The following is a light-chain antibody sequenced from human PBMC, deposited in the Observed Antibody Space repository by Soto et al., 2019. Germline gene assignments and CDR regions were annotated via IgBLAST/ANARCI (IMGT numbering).Light chain of an antibody. CDR2: DAS. J-gene: IGKJ4*01. CDR1: QSVSSY. CDR3: QQRSEA. V-gene: IGKV3-11*01. Sequence: EIVLTQSPATLSWSPGERATLSCRASQSVSSYLAWYQQKPGQAPRLLIYDASNRATGIPARFSGSGSGTDFTLTISSLEPEDFAVYYCQQRSEAFGGGTKVEIK.